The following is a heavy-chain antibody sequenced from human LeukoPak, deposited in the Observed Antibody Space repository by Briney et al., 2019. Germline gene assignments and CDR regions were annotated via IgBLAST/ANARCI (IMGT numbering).Heavy chain of an antibody. CDR2: IYSGGST. D-gene: IGHD1-26*01. CDR1: GFTFSSYA. Sequence: GGSLRLSCAASGFTFSSYAMSWVRQAPGKGLEWVSVIYSGGSTYYADSVKGRFTISRDNSKNTLYLQMNSLRAEDTAVYYCLIVGATLFDYWGQGTLVTVSS. J-gene: IGHJ4*02. CDR3: LIVGATLFDY. V-gene: IGHV3-53*01.